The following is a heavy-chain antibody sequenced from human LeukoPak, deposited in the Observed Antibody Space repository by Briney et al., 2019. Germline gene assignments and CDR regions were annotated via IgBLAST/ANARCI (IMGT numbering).Heavy chain of an antibody. CDR3: ASMRGYFEY. Sequence: GGSLRLSCAASGFTFSNYAMSWVRQAPAGGLEWVSSLRGDGETFYADSVKGRFTISRDNSKNTLYLQMNSLRAEDTAVYYCASMRGYFEYWVQGTLVSVSS. CDR2: LRGDGET. V-gene: IGHV3-23*01. J-gene: IGHJ4*02. CDR1: GFTFSNYA.